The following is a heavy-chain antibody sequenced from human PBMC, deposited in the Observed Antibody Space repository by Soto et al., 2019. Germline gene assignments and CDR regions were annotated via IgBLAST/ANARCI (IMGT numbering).Heavy chain of an antibody. Sequence: QVQLVQSGAEVKKPGSSVKVSCKASGGTFSSYAISWVRQAPGQGLEWMGGIIPIFGTANYAQKCQGRVTITADESTSTAYMELSSLRSEDTAVYYCARSLVNYDILTGYANYGMDVWGQGTTVTVSS. D-gene: IGHD3-9*01. CDR3: ARSLVNYDILTGYANYGMDV. J-gene: IGHJ6*02. CDR2: IIPIFGTA. CDR1: GGTFSSYA. V-gene: IGHV1-69*01.